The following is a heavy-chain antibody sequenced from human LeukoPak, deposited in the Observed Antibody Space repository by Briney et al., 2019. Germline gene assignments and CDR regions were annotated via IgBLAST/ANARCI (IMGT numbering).Heavy chain of an antibody. CDR3: ATGPPYYYDSSGYPTLFDY. CDR2: FDPEDGET. J-gene: IGHJ4*02. V-gene: IGHV1-24*01. Sequence: ASVKVSCKVSGYTLTELSMHWVRQAPGKGLEWMGGFDPEDGETIYAQKFQGRVTMTEDTSTDTAYMELSSLRSEDTAVYYCATGPPYYYDSSGYPTLFDYWGQGTLVTVSS. CDR1: GYTLTELS. D-gene: IGHD3-22*01.